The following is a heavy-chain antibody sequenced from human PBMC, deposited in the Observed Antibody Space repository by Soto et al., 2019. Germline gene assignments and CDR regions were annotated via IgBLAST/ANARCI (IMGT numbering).Heavy chain of an antibody. J-gene: IGHJ5*02. CDR1: GASISSRSSY. Sequence: QVQLQESGPGLVKPSETLSLTCIGSGASISSRSSYWGWLRQPPGKGLEWVGTFYSGSTDNNPSLKSRVTIYVDTSKTQCAPNLISVSAEDTAIYYCATRRGIAEGGSFDHWGQGTLVTVSS. CDR3: ATRRGIAEGGSFDH. CDR2: FYSGST. D-gene: IGHD6-13*01. V-gene: IGHV4-39*01.